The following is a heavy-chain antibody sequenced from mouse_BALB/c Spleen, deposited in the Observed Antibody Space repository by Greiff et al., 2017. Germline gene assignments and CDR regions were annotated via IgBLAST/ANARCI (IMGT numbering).Heavy chain of an antibody. D-gene: IGHD1-1*01. CDR3: ARSPPNYGSLDV. CDR1: GFTFSSFG. Sequence: EVQGVESGGGLVQPGGSRKLSCAASGFTFSSFGMHWVRQAPEKGLEWVAYISSGSSTIYYADTVKGRFTISRDNPKNTLFLQMTSLRSEDTAMYYCARSPPNYGSLDVWGAGTTVTVSS. CDR2: ISSGSSTI. V-gene: IGHV5-17*02. J-gene: IGHJ1*01.